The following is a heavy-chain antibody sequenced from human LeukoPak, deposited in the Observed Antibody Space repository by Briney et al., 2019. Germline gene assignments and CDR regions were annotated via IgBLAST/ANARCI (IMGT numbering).Heavy chain of an antibody. Sequence: ASVKVSCKASGYTFTSYDMHWVRQAPAQGLEWMGIINPSGGSTSYAQKFQGRATMTADTSTSTVSIGLSSLRSEDTAVYYCASGNYGDYLIDYSGQGTLVTVSS. V-gene: IGHV1-46*01. CDR2: INPSGGST. D-gene: IGHD4-17*01. J-gene: IGHJ4*02. CDR1: GYTFTSYD. CDR3: ASGNYGDYLIDY.